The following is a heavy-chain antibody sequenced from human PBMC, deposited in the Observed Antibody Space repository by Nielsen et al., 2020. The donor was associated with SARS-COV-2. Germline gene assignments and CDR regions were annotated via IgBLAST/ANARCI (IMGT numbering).Heavy chain of an antibody. Sequence: SETLSLTCSVSGGSISSNNWWSWVRQPPGKGLAWIGEIYHSGSTHYNPSLKSRVTISLDESKNHFSLRLTSVTAADTAMYYCARDRGDSSSWPRGWFDPWGQGTLVLVSS. CDR1: GGSISSNNW. CDR3: ARDRGDSSSWPRGWFDP. D-gene: IGHD6-13*01. V-gene: IGHV4-4*02. CDR2: IYHSGST. J-gene: IGHJ5*02.